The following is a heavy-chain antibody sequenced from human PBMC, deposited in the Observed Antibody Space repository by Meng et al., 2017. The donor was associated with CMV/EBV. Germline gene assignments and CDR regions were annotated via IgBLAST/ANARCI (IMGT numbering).Heavy chain of an antibody. J-gene: IGHJ4*02. Sequence: KGSGYSFDSDWIGWVRQMPGKGLEWMGIIYPGDSDTRYSPSFQGQVTISADKSISTAYLQWSSLKASDTAMYYCASTTGNDIGYFDYWGQGTLVTVSS. CDR3: ASTTGNDIGYFDY. CDR1: GYSFDSDW. D-gene: IGHD1-1*01. CDR2: IYPGDSDT. V-gene: IGHV5-51*01.